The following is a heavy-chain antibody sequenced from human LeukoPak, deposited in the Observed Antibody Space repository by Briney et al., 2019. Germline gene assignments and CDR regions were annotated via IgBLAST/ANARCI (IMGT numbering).Heavy chain of an antibody. D-gene: IGHD3-10*02. V-gene: IGHV4-59*01. CDR1: GGSISSYY. Sequence: NSSETLSLTCTVSGGSISSYYWSWIRQPPGKGLEWIGYIYYSGNTNYNPSLKSRVTISVDTSKNQFSLKLSSVTAADTAVYYCARESGNDYYGPGAIEKWFDPWGQGTLITVSS. CDR3: ARESGNDYYGPGAIEKWFDP. J-gene: IGHJ5*02. CDR2: IYYSGNT.